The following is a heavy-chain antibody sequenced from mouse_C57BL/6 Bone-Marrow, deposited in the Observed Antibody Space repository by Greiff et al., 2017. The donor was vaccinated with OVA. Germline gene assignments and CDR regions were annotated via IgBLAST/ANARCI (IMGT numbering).Heavy chain of an antibody. CDR1: GYTFTSYW. CDR3: AKFITTNFDY. V-gene: IGHV1-64*01. Sequence: VKLVESGAELVKPGASVKLSCKASGYTFTSYWMHWVKQRPGQGLEWIGMIHPNSGSTNYNEKFKSKATLTVDKSSSTAYMQLSSLTSEDSAVYYCAKFITTNFDYWGQGTTLTVSS. CDR2: IHPNSGST. D-gene: IGHD1-1*01. J-gene: IGHJ2*01.